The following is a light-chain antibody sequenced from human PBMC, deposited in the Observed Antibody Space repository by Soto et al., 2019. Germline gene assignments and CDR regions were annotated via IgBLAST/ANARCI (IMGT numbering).Light chain of an antibody. CDR1: SSNVGGNP. CDR3: ATWADSLNGPL. J-gene: IGLJ1*01. Sequence: QSVLTQPRSASRTPGQSVTISCSGGSSNVGGNPVNWYQHVPTTAPKLLIYTNTQRPSGVPDRFSGSKSGTSASLAISGLQYEDEADYYCATWADSLNGPLFGTGNKVTVL. CDR2: TNT. V-gene: IGLV1-44*01.